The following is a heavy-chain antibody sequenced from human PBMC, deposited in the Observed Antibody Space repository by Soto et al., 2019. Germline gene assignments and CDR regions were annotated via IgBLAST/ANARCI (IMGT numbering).Heavy chain of an antibody. Sequence: VASVKVSCKASGGTFSSYAISWVRQAPGQGLEWMGGIIPIFGTANYAQKFQGRVTITADKSTSTAYMELSSLRSEDTAVYYCARGRGSSSSYYYYYGMDVWGQGTTVTVSS. CDR1: GGTFSSYA. J-gene: IGHJ6*02. CDR2: IIPIFGTA. V-gene: IGHV1-69*06. CDR3: ARGRGSSSSYYYYYGMDV. D-gene: IGHD6-6*01.